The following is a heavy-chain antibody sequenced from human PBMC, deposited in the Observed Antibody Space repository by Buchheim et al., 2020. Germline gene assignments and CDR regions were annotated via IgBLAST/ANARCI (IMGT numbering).Heavy chain of an antibody. Sequence: EVQLLESGGGLVQPGGSLRLSCAASGFSFSSYAMTWVRQAPGKGLEWVSIITGSGGNTYYADSVKCRFTVSRDNDKNTLYLQMNSLRAEDTAIYYCAKSHGGSGWYYVGMDVWGQGTT. CDR3: AKSHGGSGWYYVGMDV. CDR2: ITGSGGNT. V-gene: IGHV3-23*01. CDR1: GFSFSSYA. D-gene: IGHD6-19*01. J-gene: IGHJ6*02.